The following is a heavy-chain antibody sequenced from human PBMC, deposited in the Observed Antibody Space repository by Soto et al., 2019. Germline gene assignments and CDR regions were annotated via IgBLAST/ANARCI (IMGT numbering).Heavy chain of an antibody. Sequence: QVPLVQSGAEVKKPGASVKVSCKASGYTFTSYGIIWVRQAPGQGLEWMGWISAYNGNTNYAQKLQGRVTMTTDTSTSTAYMELRRVRSDDTAVYYCARDFEVDSSGSRKNFDYWGQGTLVTVSS. CDR2: ISAYNGNT. CDR1: GYTFTSYG. D-gene: IGHD3-22*01. CDR3: ARDFEVDSSGSRKNFDY. J-gene: IGHJ4*02. V-gene: IGHV1-18*01.